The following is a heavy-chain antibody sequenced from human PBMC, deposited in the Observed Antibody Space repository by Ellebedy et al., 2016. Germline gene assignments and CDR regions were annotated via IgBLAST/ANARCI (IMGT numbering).Heavy chain of an antibody. Sequence: GSLRLXXAVSGGDFDSYYWSWIRQPPGKPLEWIAFVYYTGSTNYNLSLKSRVTMSVDTSKRQFSLDLTSVTAADTAIYFCARIKQWPLKIDYWGQGIQVTVSS. CDR3: ARIKQWPLKIDY. V-gene: IGHV4-59*01. D-gene: IGHD6-19*01. J-gene: IGHJ4*02. CDR1: GGDFDSYY. CDR2: VYYTGST.